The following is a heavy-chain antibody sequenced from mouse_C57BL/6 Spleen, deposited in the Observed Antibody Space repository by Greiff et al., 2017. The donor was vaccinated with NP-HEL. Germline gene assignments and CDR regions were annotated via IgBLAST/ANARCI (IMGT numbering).Heavy chain of an antibody. CDR3: AISLPGTGYAMDY. D-gene: IGHD4-1*01. CDR2: IHPNSGST. V-gene: IGHV1-64*01. Sequence: VQLQQPGAELVKPGASVKLSCKASGYTFTSYWMHWVKQRPGQGLEWIGMIHPNSGSTNYNEKFKSKATLTVDKPSSTAYMQLSSLTSEDSAVYYCAISLPGTGYAMDYWGQGTSVTVSS. CDR1: GYTFTSYW. J-gene: IGHJ4*01.